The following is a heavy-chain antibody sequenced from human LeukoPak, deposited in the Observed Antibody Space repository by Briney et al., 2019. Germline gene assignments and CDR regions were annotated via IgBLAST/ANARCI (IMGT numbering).Heavy chain of an antibody. CDR2: ISSSSSYI. Sequence: GGSLRLSCAASGFTFSSYSMNWVRQAPGKGLEWVSSISSSSSYIYYADSVKGRFTISRDNAKNSLYLQMNSLRAEDTAVYYCARQVDYNGHAFDIWGQGTMVTVSS. CDR3: ARQVDYNGHAFDI. V-gene: IGHV3-21*01. D-gene: IGHD3-10*01. CDR1: GFTFSSYS. J-gene: IGHJ3*02.